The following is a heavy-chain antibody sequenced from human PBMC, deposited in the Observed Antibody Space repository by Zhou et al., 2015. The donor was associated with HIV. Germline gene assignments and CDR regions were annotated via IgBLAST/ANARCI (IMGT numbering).Heavy chain of an antibody. V-gene: IGHV1-18*01. D-gene: IGHD3-22*01. CDR2: ISAYNGNT. Sequence: QVQLVQSGVEVKKTGASVKVSCKASGYKFISYGITWVRQAPGQGLEWMGWISAYNGNTNYAQKLQDRITMTKDTSTSTAYMELRSLRSDDTAVYYCARHRLGYYYDSSGDNWFDTWGQGTLVTVSS. CDR1: GYKFISYG. CDR3: ARHRLGYYYDSSGDNWFDT. J-gene: IGHJ5*02.